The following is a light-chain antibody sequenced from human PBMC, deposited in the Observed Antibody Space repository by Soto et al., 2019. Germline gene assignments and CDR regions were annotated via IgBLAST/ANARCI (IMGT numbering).Light chain of an antibody. Sequence: QSVLIQPPSASGTPGQRVTISCSGSTANIEANYVYWYQQFPGTAPKLLIYRNKERPSGVPDRFSGSKSGTSASLAVSGLRSEDEADYFCTSWDDSLSAWVFGGGTK. J-gene: IGLJ3*02. V-gene: IGLV1-47*01. CDR1: TANIEANY. CDR2: RNK. CDR3: TSWDDSLSAWV.